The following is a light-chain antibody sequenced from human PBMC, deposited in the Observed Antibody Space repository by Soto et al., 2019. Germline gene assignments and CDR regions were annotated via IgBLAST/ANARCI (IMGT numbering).Light chain of an antibody. CDR2: ANN. J-gene: IGLJ1*01. CDR1: SSNIGAGYD. CDR3: QSYDSSLSGYV. Sequence: QSALTQPPSVSGAPGQRVTISCTGSSSNIGAGYDVHWYQQLPGTAPKLLIYANNNRPSGVPGRFSGSKSGTSASLAITGLQAEDEADYYCQSYDSSLSGYVFGTGTNLTVL. V-gene: IGLV1-40*01.